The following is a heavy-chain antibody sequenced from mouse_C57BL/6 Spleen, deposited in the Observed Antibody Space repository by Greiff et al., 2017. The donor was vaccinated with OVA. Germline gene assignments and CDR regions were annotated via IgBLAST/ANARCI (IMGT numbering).Heavy chain of an antibody. Sequence: VKLMESGAELVKPGASVKISCKASGYAFSSYWMNWVKQRPGKGLEWIGQIYPGDGDTNYNGKFKGKATLTADKSSSTAYMQLSSLTSEDSAVYFCARRGLKAMDYWGQGTSVTVSS. J-gene: IGHJ4*01. D-gene: IGHD2-4*01. CDR2: IYPGDGDT. CDR3: ARRGLKAMDY. V-gene: IGHV1-80*01. CDR1: GYAFSSYW.